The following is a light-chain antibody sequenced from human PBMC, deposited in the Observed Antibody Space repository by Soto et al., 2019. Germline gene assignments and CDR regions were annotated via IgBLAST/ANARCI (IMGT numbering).Light chain of an antibody. V-gene: IGKV1-5*03. CDR3: QQSFTAPRT. CDR1: QSISIW. CDR2: KAS. J-gene: IGKJ2*01. Sequence: DIQMTQSPSTLSASVGDRVTITCRASQSISIWLAWYQQKPGKPPKLLIYKASSLESAVPSRFSGSGSETEFTLTISSLQPDDFATYYCQQSFTAPRTFGQGTKLEIQ.